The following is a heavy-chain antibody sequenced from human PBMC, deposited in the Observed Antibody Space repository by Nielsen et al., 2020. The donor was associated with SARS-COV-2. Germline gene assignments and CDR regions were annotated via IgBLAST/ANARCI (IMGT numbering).Heavy chain of an antibody. J-gene: IGHJ4*02. Sequence: ASVKVSCKASGYTFTSYAMHWVRQAPGQRLEWMGWINAGNGNTKYSQKFQGRVTITRDTSASTAYMELSSLRSEDTAVYYCARGGGRLRFLEWLISYLDHWGQGTLVTVSS. D-gene: IGHD3-3*01. V-gene: IGHV1-3*01. CDR2: INAGNGNT. CDR1: GYTFTSYA. CDR3: ARGGGRLRFLEWLISYLDH.